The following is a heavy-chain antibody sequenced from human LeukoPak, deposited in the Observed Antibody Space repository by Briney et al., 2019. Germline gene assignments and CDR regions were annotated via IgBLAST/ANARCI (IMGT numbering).Heavy chain of an antibody. J-gene: IGHJ1*01. Sequence: SVKVSCKASGGTFSSYAISWVRQAPGQGLEWMGRIIPILGIANYAQKFQGRVTITADKSTSTAYMELSSPRSEDTAVYYCARGSAAGTGYFQHWGQGTLVTVSS. CDR2: IIPILGIA. D-gene: IGHD6-13*01. CDR3: ARGSAAGTGYFQH. CDR1: GGTFSSYA. V-gene: IGHV1-69*04.